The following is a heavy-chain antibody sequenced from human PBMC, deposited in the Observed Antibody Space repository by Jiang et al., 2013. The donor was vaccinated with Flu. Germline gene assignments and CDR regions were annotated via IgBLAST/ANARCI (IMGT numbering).Heavy chain of an antibody. Sequence: GAEVKKPGESLKISCEGSGYKFTHFWIGWVRQVPGKGLEWMGIIYPSDSDIRYSPSFQGQVTMSADMSISTAYLQWSSLKPSDTAMYCCARHSYSSSWFHDYWGQGTLVTVSS. J-gene: IGHJ4*02. CDR2: IYPSDSDI. CDR1: GYKFTHFW. CDR3: ARHSYSSSWFHDY. D-gene: IGHD2-2*01. V-gene: IGHV5-51*01.